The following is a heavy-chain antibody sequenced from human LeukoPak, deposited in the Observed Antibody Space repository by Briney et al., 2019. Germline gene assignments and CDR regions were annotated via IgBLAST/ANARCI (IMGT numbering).Heavy chain of an antibody. V-gene: IGHV1-2*02. Sequence: ASVKVSCKASGYTFTDYYIHWVRQAPGQGLEWVGWINPDSGGTNYAQKFQGRVTVTRDTSISTTYMELNMLKSDDTAVYYCAKVKVAVXVXXXIPDXFDYWGXGTLVTVS. CDR2: INPDSGGT. J-gene: IGHJ4*01. CDR3: AKVKVAVXVXXXIPDXFDY. CDR1: GYTFTDYY. D-gene: IGHD2-2*01.